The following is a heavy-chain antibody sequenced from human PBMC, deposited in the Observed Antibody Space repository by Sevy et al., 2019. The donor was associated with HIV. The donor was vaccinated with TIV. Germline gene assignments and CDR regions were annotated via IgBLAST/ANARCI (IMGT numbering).Heavy chain of an antibody. D-gene: IGHD2-21*02. V-gene: IGHV3-33*01. CDR2: IWNDGSNK. J-gene: IGHJ4*01. CDR3: ARGGDFNDRSAKRDFDY. Sequence: GGSLRLSCAASGFTFSNYGMHWVRQAPGKGLEWVAVIWNDGSNKYYSDSVKGRFTISRDNSKNTLSLQMNSLRVEDTAVYFCARGGDFNDRSAKRDFDYWGHGTLVTVSS. CDR1: GFTFSNYG.